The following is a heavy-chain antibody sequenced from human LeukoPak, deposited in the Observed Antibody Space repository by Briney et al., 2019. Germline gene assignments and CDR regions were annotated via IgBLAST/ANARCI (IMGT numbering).Heavy chain of an antibody. V-gene: IGHV3-30*18. CDR2: ISYDGSNK. CDR3: AKDWTGTKPFDL. J-gene: IGHJ2*01. D-gene: IGHD3/OR15-3a*01. Sequence: GGSLRLSCAASGFTFSSYGMHWVRQAPGKGLEWVAVISYDGSNKYYADSVKGRFTISRDNSQNTLYLQMNSLRAEDTAVYYCAKDWTGTKPFDLWGRGTLVTVSS. CDR1: GFTFSSYG.